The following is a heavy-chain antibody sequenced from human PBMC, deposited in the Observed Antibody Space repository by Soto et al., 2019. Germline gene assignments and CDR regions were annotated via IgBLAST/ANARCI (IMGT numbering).Heavy chain of an antibody. CDR3: ARRSYCDGDCTRRPYDYYGMDV. V-gene: IGHV5-51*01. CDR2: IYPGDSET. J-gene: IGHJ6*02. CDR1: GYSFTSYW. D-gene: IGHD2-21*02. Sequence: EVQLVQSGAEVKKPGESLKISCKGSGYSFTSYWIVWVRQMPGKGLEWMGIIYPGDSETRYSPSLQGQVTMSADKSTXXAYLQWSSLTASDTAMYYCARRSYCDGDCTRRPYDYYGMDVWGQGTTVTVSS.